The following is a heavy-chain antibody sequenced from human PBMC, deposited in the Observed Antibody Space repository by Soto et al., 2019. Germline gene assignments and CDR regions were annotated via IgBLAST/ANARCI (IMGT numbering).Heavy chain of an antibody. Sequence: GGSLRLSCTASGFTFGDYAMSWVRQAPGKGLEWVGFIRSKAYGGTTEYAASVKGRFTISRDDSKSIAYLQMNSLKTEDTAVYYCTRVGSDYFDYWGQGTLVTVSS. CDR1: GFTFGDYA. J-gene: IGHJ4*02. CDR2: IRSKAYGGTT. CDR3: TRVGSDYFDY. V-gene: IGHV3-49*04. D-gene: IGHD1-1*01.